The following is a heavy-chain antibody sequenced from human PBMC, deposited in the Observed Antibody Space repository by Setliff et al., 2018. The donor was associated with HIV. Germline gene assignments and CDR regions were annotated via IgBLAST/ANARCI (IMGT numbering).Heavy chain of an antibody. CDR2: INHSAFT. CDR1: GESFSRYY. D-gene: IGHD3-16*01. CDR3: ARRPGGITRARLDN. Sequence: SETLSLTCAVYGESFSRYYFTWIRQAPGRVLEWIGEINHSAFTKYNPSLASRVTMSIDTSKNQFSLLLSSVTAADTAMYFCARRPGGITRARLDNWGQGTLVTVSS. J-gene: IGHJ4*02. V-gene: IGHV4-34*01.